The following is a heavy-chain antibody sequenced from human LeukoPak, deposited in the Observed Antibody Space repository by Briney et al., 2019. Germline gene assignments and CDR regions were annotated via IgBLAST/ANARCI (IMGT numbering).Heavy chain of an antibody. CDR3: ATQPPLSRFDYYGMDV. CDR1: GFTFSTYA. J-gene: IGHJ6*02. Sequence: GGSLRLSCAASGFTFSTYAMAWVRQAPGKGLEWVSSITDSGDRTSYSDSVKGRFTISRDNSKNALFLQVNSLRAEDTALYYCATQPPLSRFDYYGMDVWGRGTTVTVSS. V-gene: IGHV3-23*01. D-gene: IGHD2-2*01. CDR2: ITDSGDRT.